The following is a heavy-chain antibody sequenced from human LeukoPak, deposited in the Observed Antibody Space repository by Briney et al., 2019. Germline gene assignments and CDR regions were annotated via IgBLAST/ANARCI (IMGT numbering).Heavy chain of an antibody. CDR1: LFTFRKYA. V-gene: IGHV3-23*01. D-gene: IGHD4-23*01. CDR3: VKGGRTTVVTFDY. CDR2: ISGSSGST. J-gene: IGHJ4*02. Sequence: AGSLRHSCASSLFTFRKYAMNSVRPAPGKGLEWVSLISGSSGSTYYADSVQGGFTIFRVNSKSPLYLQMSSLKAEDTAVYYCVKGGRTTVVTFDYRGQGTLVTVSS.